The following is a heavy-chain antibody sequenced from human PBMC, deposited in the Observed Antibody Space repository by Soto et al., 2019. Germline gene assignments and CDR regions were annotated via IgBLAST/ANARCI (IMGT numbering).Heavy chain of an antibody. V-gene: IGHV1-69*13. Sequence: SVKVSCKASRGTFSSYAISWVRQAPGQGLEWTGGIIPIFGTANYAQKFQGRVTITADESTSTAYMELSSLRSEDTAVYYCARGRGTQYSPDPENTGWGQGTLVTVSS. D-gene: IGHD5-18*01. CDR2: IIPIFGTA. J-gene: IGHJ4*02. CDR3: ARGRGTQYSPDPENTG. CDR1: RGTFSSYA.